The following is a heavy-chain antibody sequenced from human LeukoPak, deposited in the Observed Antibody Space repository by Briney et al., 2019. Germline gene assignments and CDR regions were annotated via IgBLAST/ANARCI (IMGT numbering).Heavy chain of an antibody. CDR1: GFTFSGYY. CDR3: VRVPY. D-gene: IGHD5/OR15-5a*01. Sequence: GGSLRLSCAASGFTFSGYYMSWMRQPPGKGLEWISYISSDGSIVYYADSVKGRFTISRDNAKSLLYLQMDTVRAEDTAVYYCVRVPYWGQGSLVIVSS. CDR2: ISSDGSIV. V-gene: IGHV3-11*01. J-gene: IGHJ4*02.